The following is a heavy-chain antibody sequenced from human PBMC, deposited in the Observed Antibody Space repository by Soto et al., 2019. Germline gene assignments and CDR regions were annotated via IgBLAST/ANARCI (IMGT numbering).Heavy chain of an antibody. J-gene: IGHJ4*02. CDR3: AKEYGRLDY. D-gene: IGHD4-17*01. V-gene: IGHV3-11*06. CDR2: ISSSSGYT. CDR1: GFTFSDYY. Sequence: GWSLRLSCAASGFTFSDYYMSWIRQAPGKGLEWVSYISSSSGYTNYADSVKGRFTISRDNAKNSLYLQMNSLRAEDTDVYYCAKEYGRLDYWGQGTVVTVSS.